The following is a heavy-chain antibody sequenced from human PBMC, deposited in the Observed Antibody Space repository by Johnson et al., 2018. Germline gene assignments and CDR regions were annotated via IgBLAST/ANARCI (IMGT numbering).Heavy chain of an antibody. CDR2: ILYDGTKK. J-gene: IGHJ3*02. CDR1: GFTFSSYT. V-gene: IGHV3-30-3*01. Sequence: QVQLVQSGGGVVQXGRSXRLXCAASGFTFSSYTMHWVRQAPGKGLEWVAVILYDGTKKYYADSVKGLFTISRDNAKNSLYLQMNSLRAEDTAVYYCARDRGPDAFDIWGQGTMVTVSS. CDR3: ARDRGPDAFDI.